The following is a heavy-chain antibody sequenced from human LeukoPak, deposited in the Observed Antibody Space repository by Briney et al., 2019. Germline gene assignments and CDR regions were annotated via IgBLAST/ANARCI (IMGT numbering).Heavy chain of an antibody. D-gene: IGHD5-18*01. V-gene: IGHV4-59*12. CDR2: NYYSGST. CDR3: ARGGEYSYGYKAYLYMDV. J-gene: IGHJ6*03. CDR1: GDCISSYY. Sequence: SETLSLTCTVSGDCISSYYWSWIRQPPGKGLEWIGYNYYSGSTNYNPSLKSRDTISVDTAKNQFSLKLSSVTAADTAVYYCARGGEYSYGYKAYLYMDVWGKGTTVTVSS.